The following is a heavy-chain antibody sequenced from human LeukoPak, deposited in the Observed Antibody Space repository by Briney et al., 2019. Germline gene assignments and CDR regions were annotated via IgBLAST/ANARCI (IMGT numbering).Heavy chain of an antibody. V-gene: IGHV3-64D*06. J-gene: IGHJ4*02. CDR3: VKSPNWARFDY. CDR1: GFSFSYYA. D-gene: IGHD7-27*01. CDR2: ISSNGGST. Sequence: GGSLRLSCSVSGFSFSYYAMHWVRQAPGKGLEYVSAISSNGGSTYYADSVKGRFTISRDNSKNTLYLQISSLRAEGTAVYYCVKSPNWARFDYWGQGTLVTVSS.